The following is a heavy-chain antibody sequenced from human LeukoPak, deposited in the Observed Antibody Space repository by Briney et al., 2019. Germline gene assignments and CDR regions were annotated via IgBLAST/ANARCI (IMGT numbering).Heavy chain of an antibody. CDR3: ARGSTYYDSSGQVPFDY. D-gene: IGHD3-22*01. CDR2: ISYDGSNK. Sequence: GGSLRLSCAASGFPFNAYWMTWVRQAPGKGLEWVAVISYDGSNKFYADSVKGRFTISRDNAKNSLYLQMNSLRAEDTAVYYCARGSTYYDSSGQVPFDYWGQGTLVTVSS. V-gene: IGHV3-30*03. CDR1: GFPFNAYW. J-gene: IGHJ4*02.